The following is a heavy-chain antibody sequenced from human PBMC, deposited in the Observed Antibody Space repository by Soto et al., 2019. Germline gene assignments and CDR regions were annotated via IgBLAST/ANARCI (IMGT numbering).Heavy chain of an antibody. Sequence: VQLVESGGGLVQPGGSLRLSCAASGFNVSSTSMSWVRQAPGKGLEWVSVIYSGAGTHYAGSVKGRFTISRDTSKNTLYLQISSLRVDETAVYYCAREGSGSSTSFDYWGKGTLVTVSS. V-gene: IGHV3-66*01. CDR3: AREGSGSSTSFDY. J-gene: IGHJ4*02. CDR1: GFNVSSTS. CDR2: IYSGAGT. D-gene: IGHD2-2*01.